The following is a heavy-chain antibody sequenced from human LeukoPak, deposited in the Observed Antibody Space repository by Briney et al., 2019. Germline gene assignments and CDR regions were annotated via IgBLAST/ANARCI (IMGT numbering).Heavy chain of an antibody. J-gene: IGHJ5*02. CDR1: SPTFISYG. V-gene: IGHV7-4-1*02. CDR3: ARRIGVRGVIKGWFDP. CDR2: INTNTGNP. Sequence: ASLKVSCKVSSPTFISYGITWVRQAPGQGLEWMGWINTNTGNPTYAQGFTGRFVFSLDTSVSTAYLQISSLKAEDTAVYYCARRIGVRGVIKGWFDPWGQGTLVTVSS. D-gene: IGHD3-10*01.